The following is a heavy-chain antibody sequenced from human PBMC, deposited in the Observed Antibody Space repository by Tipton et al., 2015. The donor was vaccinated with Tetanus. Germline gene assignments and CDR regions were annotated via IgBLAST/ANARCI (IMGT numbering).Heavy chain of an antibody. D-gene: IGHD5-12*01. CDR2: IYTSGST. CDR3: ARDGYPQRSDNWFDP. Sequence: TLSLTCTVSGGSISSYYWSWIRQPAGKGLGWIGRIYTSGSTNYNPSLKSRVTMSVDTSKNQFSLKLSSVTAADTAVYYCARDGYPQRSDNWFDPWGQGTLVTVSS. V-gene: IGHV4-4*07. J-gene: IGHJ5*02. CDR1: GGSISSYY.